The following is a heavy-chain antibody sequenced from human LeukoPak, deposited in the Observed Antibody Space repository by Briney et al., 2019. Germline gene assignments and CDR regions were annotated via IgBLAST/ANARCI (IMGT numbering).Heavy chain of an antibody. CDR1: GFTFSSYS. J-gene: IGHJ6*02. D-gene: IGHD4-17*01. CDR2: ISISSSYI. V-gene: IGHV3-21*01. CDR3: ARDRGDDYYYYGMDV. Sequence: NPGGSLRLSCAASGFTFSSYSMNWVRQAPGKGLEWVSSISISSSYIYYADSVKGRFTISRDNAKNSLYLQMNSLRAEDTAVYYCARDRGDDYYYYGMDVWGQGTTVTVPS.